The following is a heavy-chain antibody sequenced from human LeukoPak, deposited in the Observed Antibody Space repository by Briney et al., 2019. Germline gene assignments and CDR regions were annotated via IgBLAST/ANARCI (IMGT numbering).Heavy chain of an antibody. D-gene: IGHD3-3*01. CDR3: ARGLYVTIFGVAYYYYYMDV. Sequence: SVKVSCKASGGTFSSYAISWVRQAPGQGLEWMGGIIHIFGTANYAQKFQGRVTITRNTSISTAYMELSSLRSEDTAVYYCARGLYVTIFGVAYYYYYMDVWGKGTTVTVSS. V-gene: IGHV1-69*05. J-gene: IGHJ6*03. CDR2: IIHIFGTA. CDR1: GGTFSSYA.